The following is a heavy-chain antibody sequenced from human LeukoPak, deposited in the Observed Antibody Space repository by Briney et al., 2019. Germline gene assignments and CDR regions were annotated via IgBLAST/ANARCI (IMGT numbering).Heavy chain of an antibody. CDR2: ISGIGGNT. J-gene: IGHJ4*02. Sequence: QTVGSLRLSCAASGFTFSNDAMSWVRQVPGKGLEWVSAISGIGGNTFYADSVKGRFTISRDNSKNTLYLQVNSLRAADTAIYYCAKVQEMDTILPPFHYWGQGTLVTVSS. CDR1: GFTFSNDA. D-gene: IGHD5-24*01. V-gene: IGHV3-23*01. CDR3: AKVQEMDTILPPFHY.